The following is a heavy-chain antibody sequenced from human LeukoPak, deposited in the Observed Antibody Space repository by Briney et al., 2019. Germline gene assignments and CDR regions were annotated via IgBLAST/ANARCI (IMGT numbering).Heavy chain of an antibody. CDR1: GYPFSNYD. V-gene: IGHV1-8*01. CDR3: ARLSSHYGDYKVDP. Sequence: ASVKVSCKTSGYPFSNYDINWVRQATGQGLVWMGWINPHSGKTGYAQKFQGRVTMTTDTSASTAYMELSSLRSEDTAVYYCARLSSHYGDYKVDPWGQGTLVTVSS. CDR2: INPHSGKT. D-gene: IGHD4-17*01. J-gene: IGHJ5*02.